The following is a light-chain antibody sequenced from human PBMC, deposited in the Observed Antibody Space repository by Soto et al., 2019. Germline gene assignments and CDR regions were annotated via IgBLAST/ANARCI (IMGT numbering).Light chain of an antibody. CDR1: SRDVGGYNY. J-gene: IGLJ2*01. V-gene: IGLV2-14*01. CDR2: EVS. Sequence: QLVLTQPASVSGSPGQSITISCTGTSRDVGGYNYVSWYQQHPGKAPKLMIYEVSNRPSGVSNRFSGSKSGNTASLTISGLQAADEADYYCSSYTSSSTLLVVFGGGTTLTVL. CDR3: SSYTSSSTLLVV.